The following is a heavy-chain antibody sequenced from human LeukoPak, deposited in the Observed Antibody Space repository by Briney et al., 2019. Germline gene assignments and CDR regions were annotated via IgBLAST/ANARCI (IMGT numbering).Heavy chain of an antibody. CDR3: AREGGFRDDFWSGYSRYYYYYYMDV. J-gene: IGHJ6*03. D-gene: IGHD3-3*01. Sequence: ASVKVSCKASGYTFSSYAMNWVRQAPGQGLERMGKISANTGNPTYAQGFTGRFVFSLDTSVSTAYLQIRSLKAEDTAVYFCAREGGFRDDFWSGYSRYYYYYYMDVWGKGTTVTVSS. CDR1: GYTFSSYA. V-gene: IGHV7-4-1*02. CDR2: ISANTGNP.